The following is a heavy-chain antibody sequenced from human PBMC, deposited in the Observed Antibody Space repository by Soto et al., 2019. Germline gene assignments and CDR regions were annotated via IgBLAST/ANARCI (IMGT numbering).Heavy chain of an antibody. CDR2: ISRGGSVI. D-gene: IGHD3-10*01. V-gene: IGHV3-11*01. Sequence: SLRLSCAASGFSFSDSYMSGMRQAPGKGLEWVSYISRGGSVIYYADSVKGRFTISRDDAKNSLYLQMNSLRAEDTAIYYCASDSHAVDLGYWGQGTLVTVSS. J-gene: IGHJ4*02. CDR3: ASDSHAVDLGY. CDR1: GFSFSDSY.